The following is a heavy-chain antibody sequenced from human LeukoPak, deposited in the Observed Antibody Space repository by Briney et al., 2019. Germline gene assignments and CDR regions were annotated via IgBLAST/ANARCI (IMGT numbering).Heavy chain of an antibody. CDR1: GGSISSGSHY. CDR3: ARGGAQRFDP. CDR2: IYTSGST. J-gene: IGHJ5*02. V-gene: IGHV4-61*02. Sequence: PSETLSLTCTVSGGSISSGSHYWSWIRQPAGKGLEWIGRIYTSGSTDYSPSLKSRVTISVDTSKNQFSLKLSSVTAADTAVYYCARGGAQRFDPWGQGTLVTVSS.